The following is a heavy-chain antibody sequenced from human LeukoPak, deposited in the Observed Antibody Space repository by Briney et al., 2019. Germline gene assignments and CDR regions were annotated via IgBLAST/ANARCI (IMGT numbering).Heavy chain of an antibody. D-gene: IGHD3-16*02. V-gene: IGHV3-23*01. CDR3: AKVRLGELSFDY. J-gene: IGHJ4*02. CDR1: GFSFSSYA. CDR2: TGGSGGST. Sequence: GGSLRLSCAASGFSFSSYAMSWVRQTPGKGLEWVSSTGGSGGSTHYTDSVKGRFTISRDNSKNTLYLQMNSLRAEDTAVYYCAKVRLGELSFDYWGQGTLVTVSS.